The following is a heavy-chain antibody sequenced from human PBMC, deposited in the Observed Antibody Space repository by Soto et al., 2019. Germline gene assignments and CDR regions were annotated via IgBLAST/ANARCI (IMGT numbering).Heavy chain of an antibody. Sequence: QVQLVESGGGVVQPGRSLRLSCAASGFIFSSYGMHWVRQAPGKGLEWLADISYDGGNKFYADSMKGRFLISRDNSKNRLYLQMNSLRVEDSAVYYCAIAGDCSAGICDAAHLDYWGQGDLVTVSS. J-gene: IGHJ4*02. CDR3: AIAGDCSAGICDAAHLDY. V-gene: IGHV3-30*03. CDR1: GFIFSSYG. CDR2: ISYDGGNK. D-gene: IGHD2-15*01.